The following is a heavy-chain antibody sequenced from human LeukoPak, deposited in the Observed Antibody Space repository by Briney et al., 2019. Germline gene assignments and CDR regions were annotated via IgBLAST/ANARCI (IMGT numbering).Heavy chain of an antibody. V-gene: IGHV3-21*01. CDR1: GFTFSSYS. Sequence: GGSLRLSCAASGFTFSSYSMNWVRQAPGKGLEWVSSISSSSSYIYYADSVKGRFTISRDNAKNSLYLQMNSLRAEDTAVYYCARGFYGSGSSNLDYWGQGTLVTVSS. D-gene: IGHD3-10*01. J-gene: IGHJ4*02. CDR2: ISSSSSYI. CDR3: ARGFYGSGSSNLDY.